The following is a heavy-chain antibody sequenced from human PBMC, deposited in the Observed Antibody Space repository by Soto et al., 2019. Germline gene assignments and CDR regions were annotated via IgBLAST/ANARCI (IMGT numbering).Heavy chain of an antibody. Sequence: QVQLQQWGAGLLKPSETLSLTCAVYGGSFSGYYWSWIRKPPGKGLEWSGEINHSGSTNYNPSLKSRVTISVDTSKNQFSLKLSSVTAADTAVYYCARPYSGYYRGVLGYWGQGTLVTVSS. CDR1: GGSFSGYY. CDR2: INHSGST. V-gene: IGHV4-34*01. J-gene: IGHJ4*02. D-gene: IGHD5-12*01. CDR3: ARPYSGYYRGVLGY.